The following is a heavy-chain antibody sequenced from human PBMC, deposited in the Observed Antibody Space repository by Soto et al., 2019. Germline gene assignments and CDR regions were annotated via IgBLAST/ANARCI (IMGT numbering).Heavy chain of an antibody. J-gene: IGHJ6*02. V-gene: IGHV4-39*01. CDR2: IYYSGNT. D-gene: IGHD3-10*01. CDR1: GGSMSSSSYY. CDR3: ARLTGNYYQYAMDV. Sequence: PSETLSLTCTVSGGSMSSSSYYWGWIRQPPGKGLEWIGSIYYSGNTYYNPSLKSRVIISVDTSKNQFSLKLSSVTAADTAVYYCARLTGNYYQYAMDVWGQGTTVTVSS.